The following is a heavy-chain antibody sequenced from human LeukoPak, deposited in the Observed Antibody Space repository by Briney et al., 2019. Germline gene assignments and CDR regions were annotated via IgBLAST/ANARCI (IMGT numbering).Heavy chain of an antibody. J-gene: IGHJ6*03. CDR3: AREGFYGGNSFIHYYYYMDV. D-gene: IGHD4-23*01. V-gene: IGHV3-21*01. CDR1: GFTFSSYS. CDR2: ISSSSSYI. Sequence: GGSLRLSCAASGFTFSSYSMNWVRQAPGKGLEWVLSISSSSSYIYYADSVKGRFTISRDNAKNSLYLQMNSLRAEDTAVYYCAREGFYGGNSFIHYYYYMDVWGKGTTVTVSS.